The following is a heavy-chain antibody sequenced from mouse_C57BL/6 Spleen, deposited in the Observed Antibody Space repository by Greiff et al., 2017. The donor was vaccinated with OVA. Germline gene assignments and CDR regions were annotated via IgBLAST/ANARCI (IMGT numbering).Heavy chain of an antibody. CDR1: GYTFTSYW. CDR2: INPSNGGT. CDR3: ARKGGTTVVGDY. J-gene: IGHJ2*01. V-gene: IGHV1-53*01. Sequence: VKLQQPGTELVKPGASVKLSCKASGYTFTSYWLHWVKQRPGQGLEWIGNINPSNGGTNYNEKFKSKATLTVDKSSSTAYMQLSSLTSEDSAVYYCARKGGTTVVGDYWGQGTTLTVSS. D-gene: IGHD1-1*01.